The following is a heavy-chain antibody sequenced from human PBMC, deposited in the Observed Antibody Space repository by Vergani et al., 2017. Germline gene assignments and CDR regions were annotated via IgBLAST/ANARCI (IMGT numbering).Heavy chain of an antibody. CDR3: ARDQDFWSGDQWVAFDI. D-gene: IGHD3-3*01. CDR2: ISYDGSNK. Sequence: QVQLVESGGGVVQPGRSLRLSCAASGFTFSSYAMHWVRQAPGKGLEWVAVISYDGSNKYYADSVKGRFTISRDNSKNTLYLQMNSLRSEDTAVYYCARDQDFWSGDQWVAFDIWGQGTMVTVSS. J-gene: IGHJ3*02. V-gene: IGHV3-30-3*01. CDR1: GFTFSSYA.